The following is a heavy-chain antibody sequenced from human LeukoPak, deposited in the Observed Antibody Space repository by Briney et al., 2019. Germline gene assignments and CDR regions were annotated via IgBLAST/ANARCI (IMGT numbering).Heavy chain of an antibody. CDR2: IYPGDSDT. Sequence: GESLKISCKGSGYSFTSYWIGWVRRVPGKGLEWMGIIYPGDSDTRYSLPFQGQVTISADKSISTAYLQWSSLKASDTAMYYCARSWVTGYGTVLDYWGQGTLVTVSS. CDR3: ARSWVTGYGTVLDY. V-gene: IGHV5-51*01. CDR1: GYSFTSYW. J-gene: IGHJ4*02. D-gene: IGHD2-21*02.